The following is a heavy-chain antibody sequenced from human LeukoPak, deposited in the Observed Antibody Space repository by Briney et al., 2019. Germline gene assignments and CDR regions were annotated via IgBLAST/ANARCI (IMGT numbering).Heavy chain of an antibody. CDR2: IKQDGSEK. Sequence: GGSLRLPCAASGFTFSNYWMGWVRQAPGKGLEWVANIKQDGSEKRYVDPVKGRFTISRDNAKNSLYLQMNSLRAEDTAVYYCARAPATNEWRCMDYWGQGTLVTVSS. J-gene: IGHJ4*02. D-gene: IGHD2-8*02. CDR1: GFTFSNYW. V-gene: IGHV3-7*01. CDR3: ARAPATNEWRCMDY.